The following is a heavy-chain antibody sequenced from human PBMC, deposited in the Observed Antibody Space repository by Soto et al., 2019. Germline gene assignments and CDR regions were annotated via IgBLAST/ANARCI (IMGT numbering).Heavy chain of an antibody. D-gene: IGHD3-10*01. CDR3: ARDAISMVRGISNWFDT. CDR2: ISGNGIAT. Sequence: PGGSLRLSCEASGFIFSDHAMSWVRQAPGKGLEWVSAISGNGIATYYADSVKGRFTISRDNSKNTLYLQMNRLRPDDTAVYYCARDAISMVRGISNWFDTWGQGTLVTVSS. V-gene: IGHV3-23*01. CDR1: GFIFSDHA. J-gene: IGHJ5*02.